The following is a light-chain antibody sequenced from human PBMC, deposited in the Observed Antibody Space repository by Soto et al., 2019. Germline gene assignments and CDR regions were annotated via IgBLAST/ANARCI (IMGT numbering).Light chain of an antibody. CDR3: QQCNNWPPLT. Sequence: EVVMTQSPVTLSVSPGERATLSCRASQNIESNLAWYQQKPGQSPRLLIYGASTRASGIPARFSGSGYGTEFTLTISSLQSEDFAVYYCQQCNNWPPLTFGGGTKVETK. J-gene: IGKJ4*01. V-gene: IGKV3-15*01. CDR1: QNIESN. CDR2: GAS.